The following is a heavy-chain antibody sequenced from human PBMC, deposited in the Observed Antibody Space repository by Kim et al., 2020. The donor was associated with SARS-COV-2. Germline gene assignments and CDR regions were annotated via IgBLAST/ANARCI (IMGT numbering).Heavy chain of an antibody. CDR3: ARGASGYAPVSGWQGSDYFDY. V-gene: IGHV3-13*01. CDR2: IGTAGDT. J-gene: IGHJ4*02. Sequence: GGSLRLSCAASGFTFSSYDMHWVRQATGKGLEWVSAIGTAGDTYYPGSVKGRFTISRENAKNSLYLQMNSLRAGDTAVYYCARGASGYAPVSGWQGSDYFDYWGQGTLVTVSS. D-gene: IGHD5-12*01. CDR1: GFTFSSYD.